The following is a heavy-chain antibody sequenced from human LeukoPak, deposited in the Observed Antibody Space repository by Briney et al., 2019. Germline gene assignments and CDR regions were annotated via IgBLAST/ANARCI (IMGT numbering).Heavy chain of an antibody. CDR2: IRYDGTNQ. D-gene: IGHD6-13*01. J-gene: IGHJ4*02. CDR3: AKILSVRPTYSSSWYADY. CDR1: GFSFNSYG. V-gene: IGHV3-30*02. Sequence: GGSPRLSCAASGFSFNSYGMHWVRQAPGKGLEWVAFIRYDGTNQYYADSVKGRFTISRDNSKNTLYLQMNSLRPEDTALYYCAKILSVRPTYSSSWYADYWGQGTQVTVSS.